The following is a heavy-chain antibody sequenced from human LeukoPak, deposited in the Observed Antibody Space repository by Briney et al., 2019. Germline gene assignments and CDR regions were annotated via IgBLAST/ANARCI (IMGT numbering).Heavy chain of an antibody. Sequence: ASVKDSCKASGYTFTSYAMHWVRQAPGQRLEWMGWINAGNGNTKYSQKFQGRVTITRDTSASTAYMELSSLRSEDTAVYYCAREGYDFWSGYYTNWFDPWGQGTLVTVSS. CDR2: INAGNGNT. V-gene: IGHV1-3*01. J-gene: IGHJ5*02. D-gene: IGHD3-3*01. CDR3: AREGYDFWSGYYTNWFDP. CDR1: GYTFTSYA.